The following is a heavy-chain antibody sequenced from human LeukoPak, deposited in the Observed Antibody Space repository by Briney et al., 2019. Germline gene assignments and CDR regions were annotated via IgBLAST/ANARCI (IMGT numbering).Heavy chain of an antibody. Sequence: PGGSLRLSCAASGFTVSSNYMSWVRQAPGKGLEWVSVIYSGGSTYYADSVKGRFTISRDNSKNTLYLQMNSLRAEDTAVYYCARGQGGITMVRGVITFDYWGQGTLVTVSS. CDR1: GFTVSSNY. D-gene: IGHD3-10*01. J-gene: IGHJ4*02. V-gene: IGHV3-66*01. CDR3: ARGQGGITMVRGVITFDY. CDR2: IYSGGST.